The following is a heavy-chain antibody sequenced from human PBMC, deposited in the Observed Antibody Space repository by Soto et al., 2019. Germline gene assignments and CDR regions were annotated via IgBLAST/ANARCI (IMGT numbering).Heavy chain of an antibody. CDR2: TYYRSKWYN. V-gene: IGHV6-1*01. CDR1: GGSVSSNSAA. D-gene: IGHD5-18*01. J-gene: IGHJ6*02. CDR3: ARDRLSVDTAMVYYYYYGMDV. Sequence: SQTLSLTCAISGGSVSSNSAAWNWIRQSPSRGLEWLGRTYYRSKWYNDYAVSVKSRITINPDTSKNQFSLQLNSVTPEDTAVYYCARDRLSVDTAMVYYYYYGMDVWGQGTTVTVSS.